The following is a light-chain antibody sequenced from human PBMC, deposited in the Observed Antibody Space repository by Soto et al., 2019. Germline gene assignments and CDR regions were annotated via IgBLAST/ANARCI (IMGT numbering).Light chain of an antibody. Sequence: VLTQSPCTLSLYPGERATLSCGASQSVSSYLAWYQQKPGQAPRLRIYDASNRATGIPARFSGSGSGTDFSLTISSLEPEDVAVYYCQQRSQWPPMTFGQGTRLEIK. V-gene: IGKV3-11*01. J-gene: IGKJ5*01. CDR3: QQRSQWPPMT. CDR1: QSVSSY. CDR2: DAS.